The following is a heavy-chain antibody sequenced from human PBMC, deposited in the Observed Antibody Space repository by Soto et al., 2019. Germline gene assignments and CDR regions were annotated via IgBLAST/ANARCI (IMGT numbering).Heavy chain of an antibody. CDR2: IKSKTDGGTT. V-gene: IGHV3-15*01. D-gene: IGHD2-2*01. Sequence: GGSLRLSCAASGFTFSNAWMSWVRQAPGKGLEWVGRIKSKTDGGTTDYAAPVKGRFTISRDDSKNTLYLQMNSLKTEDTAVYYCTTEVPLEGYCSSTSCYPDDYWGQGTLVTVSS. CDR3: TTEVPLEGYCSSTSCYPDDY. CDR1: GFTFSNAW. J-gene: IGHJ4*02.